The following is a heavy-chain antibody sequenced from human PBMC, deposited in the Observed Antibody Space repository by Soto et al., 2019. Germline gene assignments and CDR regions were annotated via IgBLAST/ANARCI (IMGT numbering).Heavy chain of an antibody. V-gene: IGHV4-39*01. J-gene: IGHJ5*02. CDR3: ARRAISSWYGWFDP. D-gene: IGHD6-13*01. CDR1: GGSISSSSYY. CDR2: IYYSGST. Sequence: QLQLQESGPGLVKPSETLSLTCTVSGGSISSSSYYWGWIRQPPGKGLEWIGSIYYSGSTYYNPSLKSRVTISVDTSKNQFSLKLSSVTAADTAVYYCARRAISSWYGWFDPWGQGTLVTVSS.